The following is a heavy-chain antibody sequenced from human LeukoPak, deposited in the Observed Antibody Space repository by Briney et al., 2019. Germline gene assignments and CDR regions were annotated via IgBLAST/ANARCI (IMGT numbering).Heavy chain of an antibody. CDR1: GYTFASYA. J-gene: IGHJ4*02. CDR2: INTNTGNP. V-gene: IGHV7-4-1*02. CDR3: ATLEYTSTEDFDY. D-gene: IGHD6-6*01. Sequence: ASVKVSCKASGYTFASYAMNWVRQAPGQGLEWMGWINTNTGNPTYAQGFTGRFVFSLDTSVSTAYLQISSLKAEDTAVYYCATLEYTSTEDFDYWGQGTLVTVSS.